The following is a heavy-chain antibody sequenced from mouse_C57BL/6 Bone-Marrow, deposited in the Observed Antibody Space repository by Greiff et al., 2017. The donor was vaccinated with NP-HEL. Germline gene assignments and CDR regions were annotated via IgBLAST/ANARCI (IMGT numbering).Heavy chain of an antibody. CDR2: IDPETGGT. CDR3: TRYGYGVNYFDY. Sequence: VHLVESGAELVRPGASVTLSCKASGYTFTDYEMHWVKQTPVHGLEWIGAIDPETGGTAYNQKFKGKAILTADKSSSTAYMELRSLTSEDSAVYYCTRYGYGVNYFDYWGQGTTLTVSS. J-gene: IGHJ2*01. D-gene: IGHD2-2*01. CDR1: GYTFTDYE. V-gene: IGHV1-15*01.